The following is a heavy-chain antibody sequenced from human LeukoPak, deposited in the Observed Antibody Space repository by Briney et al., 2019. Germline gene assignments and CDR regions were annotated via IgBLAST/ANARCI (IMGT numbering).Heavy chain of an antibody. CDR3: ARTYCGGDCRGYYYHYYMDV. Sequence: PSETLSLTCTVSGGSISSGSYYWSWIRQPAGKRLEWIGRIYTSGSTKYNPSLKSRVTISVDRSKNQFSLKLSSVTAADTAVYYCARTYCGGDCRGYYYHYYMDVWGKGTTVTISS. CDR1: GGSISSGSYY. V-gene: IGHV4-61*02. CDR2: IYTSGST. J-gene: IGHJ6*03. D-gene: IGHD2-21*02.